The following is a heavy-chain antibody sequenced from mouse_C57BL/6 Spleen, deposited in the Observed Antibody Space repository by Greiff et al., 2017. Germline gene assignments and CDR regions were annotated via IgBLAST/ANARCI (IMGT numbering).Heavy chain of an antibody. CDR2: IDPANGNT. V-gene: IGHV14-3*01. CDR3: SRDYYGRSYGYFDV. J-gene: IGHJ1*03. Sequence: VQLKQSVAELVRPGASVKLSCTASGFNIKNTYMHWVKQRPEQSLEWIGRIDPANGNTKYAPKFKGKATITADTSSNTAYLQLSSLTSEDTAIYYCSRDYYGRSYGYFDVWGTGTTVTVSS. D-gene: IGHD1-1*01. CDR1: GFNIKNTY.